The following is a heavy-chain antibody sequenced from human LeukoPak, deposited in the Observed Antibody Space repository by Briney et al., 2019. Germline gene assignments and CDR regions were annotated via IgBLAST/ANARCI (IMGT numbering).Heavy chain of an antibody. J-gene: IGHJ4*02. CDR3: TKDSSVRFGITD. CDR1: GFTFSRYA. Sequence: PGGTLRLSCAASGFTFSRYAMSWVRQAPGKGLEWVSAIGGSGANTYYADSVKGRFTISRDNSKSTLSLQMNSLRAEDTAVYYCTKDSSVRFGITDWGQGTLVTVSS. D-gene: IGHD5/OR15-5a*01. CDR2: IGGSGANT. V-gene: IGHV3-23*01.